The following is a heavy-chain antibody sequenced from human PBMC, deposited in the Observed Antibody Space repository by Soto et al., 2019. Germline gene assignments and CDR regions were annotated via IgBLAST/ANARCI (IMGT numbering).Heavy chain of an antibody. CDR3: ARDTESNRYND. CDR2: IRPDNGNT. V-gene: IGHV1-18*01. D-gene: IGHD1-20*01. Sequence: QVPVLQSGPEVKRPGASVKVSCKASGYTFSTSGISWVRQAPGQGLEWVGWIRPDNGNTKSAQRLQGRVTLTTDTSASTAYMELRSLTSDATAMYYCARDTESNRYNDWGQGTLVTVSS. J-gene: IGHJ1*01. CDR1: GYTFSTSG.